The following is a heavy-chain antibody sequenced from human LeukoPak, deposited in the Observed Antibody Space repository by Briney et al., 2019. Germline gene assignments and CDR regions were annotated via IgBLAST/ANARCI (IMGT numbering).Heavy chain of an antibody. CDR1: GFTFSSYA. J-gene: IGHJ4*02. D-gene: IGHD3-10*01. CDR3: AKWITMVRGVMDY. CDR2: ISGSGGGT. V-gene: IGHV3-23*01. Sequence: GGSLRLPCAASGFTFSSYAMSWVRQAPGKGLEWVSAISGSGGGTYYADSVKGRFTISRDNSKNTLYLQMNSLRAEDTAVYYCAKWITMVRGVMDYWGQGTLVTVSS.